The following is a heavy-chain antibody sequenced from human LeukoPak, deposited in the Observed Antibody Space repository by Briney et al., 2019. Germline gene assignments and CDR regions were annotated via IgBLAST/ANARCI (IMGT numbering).Heavy chain of an antibody. CDR1: GFTFSSYR. CDR2: IKQDGSEK. D-gene: IGHD4-17*01. CDR3: ARGRSPYGDYYFDY. J-gene: IGHJ4*02. Sequence: GGSLRLSCAASGFTFSSYRMSWVRQAPGKGLEWVANIKQDGSEKYYVDSVKGRFTISRDNAKNSLYLQMNSLRAEDTAVYYCARGRSPYGDYYFDYWGQGTLVTVSS. V-gene: IGHV3-7*01.